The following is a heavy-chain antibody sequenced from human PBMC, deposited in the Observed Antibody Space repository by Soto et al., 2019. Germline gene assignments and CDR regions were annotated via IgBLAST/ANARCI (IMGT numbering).Heavy chain of an antibody. J-gene: IGHJ4*02. Sequence: PGGSLRLSCAASGFTFNMYLMHWVRQAPGEGLEWASRISEDDIRTDYADSVKGRFTISRDNAKNTLYLQMNALRVEDMALYYCPRGPRTSSVGRAALWGQGTLHTVST. CDR2: ISEDDIRT. D-gene: IGHD6-13*01. CDR3: PRGPRTSSVGRAAL. CDR1: GFTFNMYL. V-gene: IGHV3-74*01.